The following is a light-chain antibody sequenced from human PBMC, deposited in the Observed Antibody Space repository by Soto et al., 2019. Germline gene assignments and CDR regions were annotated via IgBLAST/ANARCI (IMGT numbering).Light chain of an antibody. CDR2: GNN. CDR3: AAWDGSLNNVL. Sequence: QSVLTQPPSASGTPGQRVTISCSGSGYSIGTNTVNWYRQLPGTAPKLLIYGNNQRPSGVPDRFSGSKSGTSASLGISGLQSEDEADYYCAAWDGSLNNVLFGGGTKLTVL. V-gene: IGLV1-44*01. J-gene: IGLJ2*01. CDR1: GYSIGTNT.